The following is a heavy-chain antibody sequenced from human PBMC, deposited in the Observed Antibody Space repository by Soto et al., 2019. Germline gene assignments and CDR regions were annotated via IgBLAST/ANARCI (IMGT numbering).Heavy chain of an antibody. J-gene: IGHJ4*01. Sequence: EVQLVESGGGLIQPGGYLRLSCAASGFTNSIIYMSWVRQAPGTGLEWVSVIYSADGTSFADSVEGRFTTSRDNSKNTLYLHMNSLRAEDTAVYYCARGSAYDPAAFDYWGHGTLLTVSS. CDR1: GFTNSIIY. V-gene: IGHV3-53*01. D-gene: IGHD3-3*01. CDR2: IYSADGT. CDR3: ARGSAYDPAAFDY.